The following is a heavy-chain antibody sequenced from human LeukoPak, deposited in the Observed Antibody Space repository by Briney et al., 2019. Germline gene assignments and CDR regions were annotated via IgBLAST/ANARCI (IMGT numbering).Heavy chain of an antibody. CDR1: GFTFSSYW. Sequence: GGSLRLSCAASGFTFSSYWMTWVRQAPGKGLEWVSAISGSGGSTYYADSVKGRFTISRDNSKNTLYLQMNSLRAEDTAVYYCARSESGYNYDAFDIWGQGTMVTVSS. CDR2: ISGSGGST. D-gene: IGHD5-24*01. J-gene: IGHJ3*02. V-gene: IGHV3-23*01. CDR3: ARSESGYNYDAFDI.